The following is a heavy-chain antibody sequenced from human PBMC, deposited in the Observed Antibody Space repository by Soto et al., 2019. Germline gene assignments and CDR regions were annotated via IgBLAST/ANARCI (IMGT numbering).Heavy chain of an antibody. CDR2: FSATSENT. V-gene: IGHV3-23*01. CDR1: GFFFSSYT. CDR3: AKARDQQWVRLPFDY. Sequence: EVQLLESGGGLVQPGGSLRLSCVGSGFFFSSYTMTWVRQAPGKGLEWVSSFSATSENTYYEDSVRGRVTISRDNSKTTLLLQMNRLTAEDTAMYYCAKARDQQWVRLPFDYWGQGILVIVSS. J-gene: IGHJ4*02. D-gene: IGHD6-19*01.